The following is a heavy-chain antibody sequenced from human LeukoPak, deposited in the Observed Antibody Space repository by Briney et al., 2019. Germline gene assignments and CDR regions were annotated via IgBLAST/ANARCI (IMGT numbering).Heavy chain of an antibody. CDR2: INHSGST. J-gene: IGHJ4*02. V-gene: IGHV4-34*01. Sequence: SETLSLTCAVYGGSFSGYYWSWIRQPPGKGLEWIGEINHSGSTNYNPSLKSRVTISVDTSKNQFSLKLSSVTAADTAVYYCARDSVYSGSSLDYWGQGALVTVSS. CDR1: GGSFSGYY. D-gene: IGHD1-26*01. CDR3: ARDSVYSGSSLDY.